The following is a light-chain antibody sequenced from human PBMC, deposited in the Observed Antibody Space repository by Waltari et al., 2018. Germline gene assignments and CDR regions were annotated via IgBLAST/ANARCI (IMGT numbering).Light chain of an antibody. J-gene: IGLJ2*01. CDR1: SSDVGTYNY. V-gene: IGLV2-14*03. Sequence: QSALTQPASVSGSPGQSITISCTGTSSDVGTYNYVSWYQQHPGKAPKLMIYDVSNRPSGVSDRFSGSNSGNTASLTISGLQAEDEADYYCNSYSSSSSLVLFGGGTKLTVV. CDR2: DVS. CDR3: NSYSSSSSLVL.